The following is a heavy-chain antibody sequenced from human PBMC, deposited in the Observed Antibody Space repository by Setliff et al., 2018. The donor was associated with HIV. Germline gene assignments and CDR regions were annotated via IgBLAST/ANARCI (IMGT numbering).Heavy chain of an antibody. CDR1: GFTFSSFG. J-gene: IGHJ6*03. CDR3: AKGAGGGTYVSDYYYMDV. Sequence: GGSLRLSCAASGFTFSSFGMHWVRQVPGKGLEWVAVIWYDGINKNYADSVKGRFTISRDNSKNTVYLQMNSLRAEDMALYYCAKGAGGGTYVSDYYYMDVWGKGTTVTVSS. CDR2: IWYDGINK. V-gene: IGHV3-30*02. D-gene: IGHD1-26*01.